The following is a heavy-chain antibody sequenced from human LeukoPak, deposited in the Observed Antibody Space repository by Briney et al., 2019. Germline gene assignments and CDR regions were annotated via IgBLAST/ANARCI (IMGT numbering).Heavy chain of an antibody. CDR1: GFTFTNYA. CDR2: VTGPGDTT. D-gene: IGHD3-16*01. J-gene: IGHJ5*02. CDR3: AKGAEIDL. Sequence: GGSLRLSCAPSGFTFTNYAMNWVRQAPGKGLEWVSAVTGPGDTTYYADSVKGRFFMSREDSKTTVYLQMNSLRAEDTAIYYCAKGAEIDLWGQGTLVTVSS. V-gene: IGHV3-23*01.